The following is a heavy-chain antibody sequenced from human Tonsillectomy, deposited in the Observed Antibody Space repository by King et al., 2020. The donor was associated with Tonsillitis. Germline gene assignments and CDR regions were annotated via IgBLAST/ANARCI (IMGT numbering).Heavy chain of an antibody. CDR2: IHTSGST. D-gene: IGHD1-14*01. J-gene: IGHJ3*02. Sequence: QLQESGPGMVKPSQTLSLTCTVSGGSISSGSYYWSWIRQPAGKGLEWIGRIHTSGSTNYNPSLKSRVTISLDTSKNQFSLKLSSVTAADTAVYYCARRPRPRNRGSVAFDIWGQGTMVTVSS. CDR1: GGSISSGSYY. CDR3: ARRPRPRNRGSVAFDI. V-gene: IGHV4-61*02.